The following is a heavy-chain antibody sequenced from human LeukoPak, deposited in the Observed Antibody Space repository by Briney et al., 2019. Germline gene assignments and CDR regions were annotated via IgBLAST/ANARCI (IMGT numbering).Heavy chain of an antibody. CDR1: GFTFSSYE. J-gene: IGHJ4*02. V-gene: IGHV3-48*03. D-gene: IGHD4-17*01. CDR3: AKGTTTVTTEFDY. CDR2: ISSSGSTI. Sequence: GGSLRLSCAASGFTFSSYEMNWVRQAPGKGLEWVSYISSSGSTIYYADSVKGRFTISRDNSKNTLYLQMNSLRAEDTAVYYCAKGTTTVTTEFDYWGQGTLVTVSS.